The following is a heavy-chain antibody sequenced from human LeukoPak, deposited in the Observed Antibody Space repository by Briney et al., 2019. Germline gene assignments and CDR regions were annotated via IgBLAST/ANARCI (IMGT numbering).Heavy chain of an antibody. J-gene: IGHJ4*02. CDR3: ARGVAPSIAAAGTILSFDY. CDR2: INHSGST. Sequence: PSETLSLTCAVYGGSFSGYYWSWLRQPPGKGLEWIGEINHSGSTNYNPSLKSRVTISVDTSKNQFSLKLSSVTAADTAVYYCARGVAPSIAAAGTILSFDYWGQGTLVTVSS. D-gene: IGHD6-13*01. CDR1: GGSFSGYY. V-gene: IGHV4-34*01.